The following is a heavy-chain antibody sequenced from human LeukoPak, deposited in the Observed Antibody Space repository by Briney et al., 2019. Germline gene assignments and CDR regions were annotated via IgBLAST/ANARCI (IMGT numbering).Heavy chain of an antibody. CDR2: ISGSGGST. J-gene: IGHJ4*02. V-gene: IGHV3-23*01. D-gene: IGHD2-2*01. Sequence: GGSLRLSCAASGFTFSTCAMGWVRQAPGKGLGWVSAISGSGGSTFYADSVKGRLTISRDNSKNTVYLQMSGLGAEDTALYYCAKAHCSPTSCSRIDYWGQGTLVTVSS. CDR1: GFTFSTCA. CDR3: AKAHCSPTSCSRIDY.